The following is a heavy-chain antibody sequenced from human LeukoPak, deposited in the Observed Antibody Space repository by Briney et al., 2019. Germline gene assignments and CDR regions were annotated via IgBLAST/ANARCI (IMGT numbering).Heavy chain of an antibody. V-gene: IGHV3-53*01. J-gene: IGHJ6*04. CDR3: ARVGYYGSGSYYKDYYYYGMDG. CDR1: GFTVSSNY. CDR2: IYSGGST. D-gene: IGHD3-10*01. Sequence: GGSLRLSCAASGFTVSSNYMSWVRQAPGKGLECVSVIYSGGSTYYADSVKGRFTISRDNSKNTLYLQMNSLRAEDTAVYYCARVGYYGSGSYYKDYYYYGMDGWGKGTTVTVSS.